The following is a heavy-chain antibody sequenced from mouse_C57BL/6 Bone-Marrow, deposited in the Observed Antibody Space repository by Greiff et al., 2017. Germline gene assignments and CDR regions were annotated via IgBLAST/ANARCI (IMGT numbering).Heavy chain of an antibody. D-gene: IGHD3-2*02. J-gene: IGHJ2*01. CDR3: ARDSSGSFDY. CDR2: IDPSDSYT. V-gene: IGHV1-69*01. Sequence: QVQLQQPGAELVMPGASVKLSCKASGYTFTSYWMHWVKQRPGQGLEWIGEIDPSDSYTNYNQKFKGKSTSTVDKSSSTAYMQLSSLTSEDSAVYYCARDSSGSFDYWGQGTTLTVSS. CDR1: GYTFTSYW.